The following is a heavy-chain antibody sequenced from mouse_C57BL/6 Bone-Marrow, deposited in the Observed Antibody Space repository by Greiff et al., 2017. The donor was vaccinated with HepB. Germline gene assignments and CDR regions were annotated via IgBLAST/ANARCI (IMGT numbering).Heavy chain of an antibody. CDR2: IYPRSGNT. D-gene: IGHD1-1*01. J-gene: IGHJ4*01. CDR3: ARFDGRDYAMDY. Sequence: QVHVKQSGAELARPGASVKLSCKASGYTFTSYGISWVKQRTGQGLEWIGEIYPRSGNTYYNEKFKGKATLTADKSSSTAYMELRSLTSEDSAVYFCARFDGRDYAMDYWGQGTSVTVSS. CDR1: GYTFTSYG. V-gene: IGHV1-81*01.